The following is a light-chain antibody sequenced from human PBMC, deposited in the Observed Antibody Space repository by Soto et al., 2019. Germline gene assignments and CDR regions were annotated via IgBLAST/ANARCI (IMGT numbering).Light chain of an antibody. CDR1: QSVTGD. CDR3: QQYGGSRA. J-gene: IGKJ1*01. CDR2: GIS. V-gene: IGKV3D-15*01. Sequence: IMITQSPATLSVSPLEVAAADFWASQSVTGDLAWYQQQPGQAPRLLIYGISKRATDIPDRFSGSGSGTEFTLTISSLQTEDFATYYCQQYGGSRAFGQGTKVDIK.